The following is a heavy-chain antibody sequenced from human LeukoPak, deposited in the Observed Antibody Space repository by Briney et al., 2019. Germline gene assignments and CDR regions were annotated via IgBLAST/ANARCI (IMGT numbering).Heavy chain of an antibody. J-gene: IGHJ3*02. D-gene: IGHD1-26*01. Sequence: SETLSLTCTVSGGSISSGGYYWSWIRQPPGKGLEWIGYIYHSGSTYYNPSLKSRVTISVDRSKNQFSLKLSSVTAADTAVYYCARYSGSYLALDAFDIWGQGTMVTVSS. CDR2: IYHSGST. V-gene: IGHV4-30-2*01. CDR1: GGSISSGGYY. CDR3: ARYSGSYLALDAFDI.